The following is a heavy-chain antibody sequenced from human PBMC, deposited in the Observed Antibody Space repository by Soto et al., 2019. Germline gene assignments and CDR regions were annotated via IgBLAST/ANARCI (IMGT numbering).Heavy chain of an antibody. Sequence: QVQLQESGPGLVKPSQTLSLTCTVSGDSISGLTYFWSWIRQHPGKGLEWIGYISYSGSTYYNPSLKSRVIISVDTSKNQFSLRLSSVTAADTAVYHCATSWGAGHDATGFHIWGQGTVVTVSS. J-gene: IGHJ3*02. CDR1: GDSISGLTYF. V-gene: IGHV4-31*03. CDR3: ATSWGAGHDATGFHI. CDR2: ISYSGST. D-gene: IGHD6-13*01.